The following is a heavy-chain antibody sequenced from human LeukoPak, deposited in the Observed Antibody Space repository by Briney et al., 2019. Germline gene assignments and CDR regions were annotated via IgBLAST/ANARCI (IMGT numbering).Heavy chain of an antibody. V-gene: IGHV3-7*01. CDR2: IKQDGSVK. CDR3: ATDDFWSGYPLDY. D-gene: IGHD3-3*01. CDR1: GFTFSSYW. J-gene: IGHJ4*02. Sequence: GGSLRLSCAASGFTFSSYWMSWVRQAPGKGLEWVANIKQDGSVKYYVDSVKGRFTISRDNAKNSLYLQMNSLRAEDTAVYYCATDDFWSGYPLDYWGQGTLVTVSS.